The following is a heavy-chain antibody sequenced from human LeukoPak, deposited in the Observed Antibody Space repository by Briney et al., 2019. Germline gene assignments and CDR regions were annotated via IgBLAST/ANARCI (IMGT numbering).Heavy chain of an antibody. CDR3: AREASSSWYFDWFDP. Sequence: GGSLRLSCAASGFTFSSYSMNWVRQAPGKGLEWVSYISSSSSTIYYADSVKGRFTISRDNAKNSLYLQMNSLRAEDTAVYYCAREASSSWYFDWFDPWGQGTLVTVSS. CDR1: GFTFSSYS. CDR2: ISSSSSTI. D-gene: IGHD6-13*01. J-gene: IGHJ5*02. V-gene: IGHV3-48*04.